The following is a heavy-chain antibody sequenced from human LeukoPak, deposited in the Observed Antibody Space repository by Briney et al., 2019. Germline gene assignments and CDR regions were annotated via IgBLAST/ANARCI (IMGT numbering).Heavy chain of an antibody. V-gene: IGHV3-7*01. Sequence: PGGSLRLSCAASGFTFSSYWMSWVRQARGKGLEGVANIKQDGSEKYYVDSVKGRSTISRDNAKNSLYLQMNSLRAEDTAVYYCARDPIAVAGPWDYWGQGTLVTVSS. CDR2: IKQDGSEK. CDR3: ARDPIAVAGPWDY. J-gene: IGHJ4*02. D-gene: IGHD6-19*01. CDR1: GFTFSSYW.